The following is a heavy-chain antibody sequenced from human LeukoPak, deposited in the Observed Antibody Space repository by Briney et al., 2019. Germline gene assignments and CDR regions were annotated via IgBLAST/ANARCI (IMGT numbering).Heavy chain of an antibody. CDR2: IIPIFGTA. CDR1: GGTFSSYA. D-gene: IGHD6-6*01. J-gene: IGHJ5*02. CDR3: ARGPKKQLAQQA. Sequence: SVKVSCKASGGTFSSYAISWVRQTPGQGLEWMGGIIPIFGTANYAQKFQGRVTITADESTSTAYMELSSLRSEDTAVYYCARGPKKQLAQQAWGQGTLVTVSS. V-gene: IGHV1-69*13.